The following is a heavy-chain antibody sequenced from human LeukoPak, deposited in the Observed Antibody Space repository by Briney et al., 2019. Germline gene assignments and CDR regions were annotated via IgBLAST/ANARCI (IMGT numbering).Heavy chain of an antibody. D-gene: IGHD6-19*01. CDR1: GYTFTSYA. Sequence: ASVKVSCKASGYTFTSYAMHWVRQAPGQRLEWMGWINAGNGNTKYSQKFQGRVTITRDTSASTAYMELSSLRYDDTAVYYCARDGAVAGEFDYWGQGTLVTVSS. J-gene: IGHJ4*02. CDR3: ARDGAVAGEFDY. V-gene: IGHV1-3*01. CDR2: INAGNGNT.